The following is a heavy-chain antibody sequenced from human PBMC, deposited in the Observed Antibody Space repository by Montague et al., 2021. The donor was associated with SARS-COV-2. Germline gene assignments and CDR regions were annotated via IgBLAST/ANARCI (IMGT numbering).Heavy chain of an antibody. CDR3: ARLPYILPGYAYFDF. V-gene: IGHV4-59*08. Sequence: SETLSLTCTVSGDSISNYYWSWIRRPPGKGLEWLGYIYYSGSTNYNPSLKSRVTISVDTSENQFSLRLSSVTAPDTAVYYCARLPYILPGYAYFDFWGQGSLVIVS. D-gene: IGHD3-9*01. CDR1: GDSISNYY. CDR2: IYYSGST. J-gene: IGHJ4*02.